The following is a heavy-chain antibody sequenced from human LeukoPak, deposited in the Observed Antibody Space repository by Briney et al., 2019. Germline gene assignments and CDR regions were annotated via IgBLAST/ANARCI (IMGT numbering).Heavy chain of an antibody. D-gene: IGHD1-26*01. V-gene: IGHV2-5*02. Sequence: SGPTLVNPTQTLTLTCTFSGFSLSTSGVGVGWIRQPPGKALEWLALIYWDDDKRYSPSLKSRLTITKDTSKNQVVLTMTNMDPVDTATYYCAHSVRWRVGATADAFDIWGQGTMVTVSS. CDR1: GFSLSTSGVG. CDR2: IYWDDDK. J-gene: IGHJ3*02. CDR3: AHSVRWRVGATADAFDI.